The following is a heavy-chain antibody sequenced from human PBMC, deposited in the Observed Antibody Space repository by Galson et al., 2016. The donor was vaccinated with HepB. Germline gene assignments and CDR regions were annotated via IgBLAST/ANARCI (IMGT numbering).Heavy chain of an antibody. CDR3: AKRREYCPPVGCSVDS. CDR1: GDSVYNNGAA. J-gene: IGHJ4*02. V-gene: IGHV6-1*01. D-gene: IGHD2/OR15-2a*01. Sequence: CAISGDSVYNNGAAWVWIRQSPSRGLEWLGRTFYRSTWENHYAGSVKNRITISPDTSRNQFSLHLNSVTPEDTAVYYCAKRREYCPPVGCSVDSWGQGTLVSVSS. CDR2: TFYRSTWEN.